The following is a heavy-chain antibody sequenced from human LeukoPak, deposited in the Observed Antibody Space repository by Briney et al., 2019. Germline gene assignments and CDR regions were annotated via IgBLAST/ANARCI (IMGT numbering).Heavy chain of an antibody. D-gene: IGHD6-13*01. J-gene: IGHJ4*02. CDR2: IQNDGSDK. CDR3: AREGGRAAAGRFDY. CDR1: GINFRSSG. V-gene: IGHV3-30*02. Sequence: GGSLRLSRAASGINFRSSGMHWVRQAPGKGLEWVTLIQNDGSDKSYAASVKGRFTISRDNSKNTVYLHMNSLRADDTALYYCAREGGRAAAGRFDYWGQGTLVTVSS.